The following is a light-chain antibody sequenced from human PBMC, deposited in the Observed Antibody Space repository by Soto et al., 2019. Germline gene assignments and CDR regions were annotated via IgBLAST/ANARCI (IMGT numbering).Light chain of an antibody. J-gene: IGKJ1*01. CDR1: QTVSNC. CDR2: DAS. V-gene: IGKV3-11*01. Sequence: EIVLTQSPATLSLSPGEGATLSCRASQTVSNCLAWYQQKPGQAPRLLIYDASNRATGIPARFSGSGSGTDFTLTISSLEPEDLAVYYCLQRSNWPRTFGQGTRVEIK. CDR3: LQRSNWPRT.